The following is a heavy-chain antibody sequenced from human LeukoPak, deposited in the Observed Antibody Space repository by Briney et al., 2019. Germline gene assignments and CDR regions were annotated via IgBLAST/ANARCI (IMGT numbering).Heavy chain of an antibody. CDR2: IYYSGST. CDR3: ARTQANWGSGEFYFDY. Sequence: SQTLSLTCTVSGGSISSGDYYWNWIRQPPGKGLEWIGYIYYSGSTYYNPSLKSRVTISVDTSKNQFSLKLSSVTAADTAVYYCARTQANWGSGEFYFDYWGQGTLVTVSS. J-gene: IGHJ4*02. V-gene: IGHV4-30-4*01. D-gene: IGHD7-27*01. CDR1: GGSISSGDYY.